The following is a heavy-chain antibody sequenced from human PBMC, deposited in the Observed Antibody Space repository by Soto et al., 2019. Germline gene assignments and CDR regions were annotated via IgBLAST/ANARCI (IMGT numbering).Heavy chain of an antibody. J-gene: IGHJ6*02. Sequence: SVKVSCKASGGTFSSYAISWVRQAPGQGLEWMGGIIPIFGTANYAQKFQGRVTITADESTSTAYMELSSLRSEDTAVYYCARGEPGYFDLLFPWGEVRYYHYCMHVWGRGSTLTVSS. CDR3: ARGEPGYFDLLFPWGEVRYYHYCMHV. D-gene: IGHD3-9*01. CDR1: GGTFSSYA. CDR2: IIPIFGTA. V-gene: IGHV1-69*13.